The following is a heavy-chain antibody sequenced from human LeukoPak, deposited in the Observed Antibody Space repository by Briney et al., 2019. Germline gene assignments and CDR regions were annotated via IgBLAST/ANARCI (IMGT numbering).Heavy chain of an antibody. J-gene: IGHJ6*03. Sequence: ASVKVSCKASGYTFTSYGISWVRRAPGQGLEWMGWISTYIDNTKYAHKFQGRVTMTTDTSTSTAYMEVSSLRSEDTAVYYCARDTYGPPGYYYYMDVWGKGTTVTVSS. V-gene: IGHV1-18*01. CDR2: ISTYIDNT. D-gene: IGHD3-10*01. CDR3: ARDTYGPPGYYYYMDV. CDR1: GYTFTSYG.